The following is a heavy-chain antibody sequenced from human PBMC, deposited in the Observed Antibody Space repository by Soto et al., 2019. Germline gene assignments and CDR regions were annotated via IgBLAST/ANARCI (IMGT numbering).Heavy chain of an antibody. CDR3: ARGSERYNWNDPWDY. CDR2: ISNGET. CDR1: GFTFTTHG. Sequence: HVPLVQSGAEVKKPGASVNVSCKASGFTFTTHGISWVRQAPGQGLEWMGWISNGETNYAQKLQGRVTMTTDTTTSTAYMELGGLRFDDTAVYYCARGSERYNWNDPWDYWGQGTLVTVSS. J-gene: IGHJ4*02. V-gene: IGHV1-18*01. D-gene: IGHD1-1*01.